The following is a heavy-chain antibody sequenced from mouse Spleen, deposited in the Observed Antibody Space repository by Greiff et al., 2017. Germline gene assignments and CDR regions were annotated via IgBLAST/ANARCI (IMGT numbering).Heavy chain of an antibody. Sequence: VQLQQSGPELVKPGASVKISCKASGYSFTGYYMNWVKQSPEKSLEWIGEINPSTGGTTYNQKFKAKATLTVDKSSSTAYMQLKSLTSEDSAVYYCARAYYSNYALDWYFDVWGAGTTVTVSS. V-gene: IGHV1-42*01. CDR2: INPSTGGT. D-gene: IGHD2-5*01. CDR3: ARAYYSNYALDWYFDV. J-gene: IGHJ1*01. CDR1: GYSFTGYY.